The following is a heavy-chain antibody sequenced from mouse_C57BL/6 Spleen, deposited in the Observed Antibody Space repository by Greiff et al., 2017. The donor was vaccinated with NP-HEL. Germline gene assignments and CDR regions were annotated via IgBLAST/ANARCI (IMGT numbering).Heavy chain of an antibody. D-gene: IGHD1-1*02. CDR2: INPGSGGT. Sequence: VKLQESGAELVRPGTSVKVSCKASGYAFTNYLIEWVKQRPGQGLEWIGVINPGSGGTNYNEKFKGKATLTADKSSSTAYMQLSSLTSEDSAVYFCARNYGPYYFDYWGQGTTLTVSS. J-gene: IGHJ2*01. V-gene: IGHV1-54*01. CDR1: GYAFTNYL. CDR3: ARNYGPYYFDY.